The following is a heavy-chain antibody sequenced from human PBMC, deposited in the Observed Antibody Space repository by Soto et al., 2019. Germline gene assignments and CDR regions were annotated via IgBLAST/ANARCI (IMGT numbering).Heavy chain of an antibody. CDR1: GFTFSSYA. CDR3: AKDEAGYYDSSGYYSLGAFDI. J-gene: IGHJ3*02. D-gene: IGHD3-22*01. CDR2: ISGSGGST. Sequence: PGGSLRLSCAASGFTFSSYAMSWVRQAPGKGLEWVSAISGSGGSTYYADSVKGRFTISRDNSKNTLYLQMNSLRAEDTAVYYCAKDEAGYYDSSGYYSLGAFDIWGQGTMVTVSS. V-gene: IGHV3-23*01.